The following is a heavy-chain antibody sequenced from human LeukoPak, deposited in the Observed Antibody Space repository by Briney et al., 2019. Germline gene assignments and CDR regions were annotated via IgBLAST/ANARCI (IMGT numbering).Heavy chain of an antibody. J-gene: IGHJ5*02. CDR3: ARDLGGYCSSTNCSRDP. CDR2: ISAYNGNT. V-gene: IGHV1-18*01. D-gene: IGHD2-2*01. CDR1: GYTFTSYG. Sequence: ASVKVSCKASGYTFTSYGISWVRQAPGQGLEWMGWISAYNGNTNYAQKLQGRVTMTTDTSTSTAYMELRSLRSDDTAVYYCARDLGGYCSSTNCSRDPWGQGTLVTVSS.